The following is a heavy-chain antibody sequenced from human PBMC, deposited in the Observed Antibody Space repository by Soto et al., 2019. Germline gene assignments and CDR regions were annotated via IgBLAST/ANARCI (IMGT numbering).Heavy chain of an antibody. J-gene: IGHJ4*02. Sequence: QVHLVQSGAEVKKPGSSVKISCRASGSTFSKRSITWVRQAPGQGFEWMGGITPAFGTTNFARKFQGRLTITADEPTTTAYLELSSLTSEDTAVYHCATWAGLVTYRGFIGPLDFGGQGNLVTVSS. CDR1: GSTFSKRS. CDR3: ATWAGLVTYRGFIGPLDF. V-gene: IGHV1-69*01. CDR2: ITPAFGTT. D-gene: IGHD2-21*01.